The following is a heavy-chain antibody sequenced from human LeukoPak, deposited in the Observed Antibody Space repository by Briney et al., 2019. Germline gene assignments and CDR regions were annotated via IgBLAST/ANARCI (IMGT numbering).Heavy chain of an antibody. Sequence: PGGSLRLSCAASGFTFSSYSMNWVRQAPGKGLEWVSYISSSSSTIYYADSVKGRFTISRDNAKNSLYLQMNSLRAEDTAVYYCARGQESSSWKNPRVPYGMDVWGQGTTVTVSS. CDR3: ARGQESSSWKNPRVPYGMDV. CDR1: GFTFSSYS. D-gene: IGHD6-13*01. J-gene: IGHJ6*02. V-gene: IGHV3-48*04. CDR2: ISSSSSTI.